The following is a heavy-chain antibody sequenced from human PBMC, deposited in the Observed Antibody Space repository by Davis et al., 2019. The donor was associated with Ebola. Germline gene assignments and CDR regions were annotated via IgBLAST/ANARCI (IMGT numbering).Heavy chain of an antibody. Sequence: GGSLRLSCAASGFTFTTSTMHWVRQAPGKGLQWVALISPDGSNRWYADSVRGRLTTSRDNSKNTLYLQVNSLRPDDTAVYYCARDGTGWYPGDYWGQGTLVTVSS. CDR2: ISPDGSNR. V-gene: IGHV3-30-3*01. CDR3: ARDGTGWYPGDY. J-gene: IGHJ4*02. D-gene: IGHD6-19*01. CDR1: GFTFTTST.